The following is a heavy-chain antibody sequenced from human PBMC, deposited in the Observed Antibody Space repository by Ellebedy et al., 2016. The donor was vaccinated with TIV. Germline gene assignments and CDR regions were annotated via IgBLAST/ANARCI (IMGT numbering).Heavy chain of an antibody. CDR3: AQDLSWQKVFDH. CDR2: IDWDDDK. V-gene: IGHV2-70*04. CDR1: GFSLNTRGMR. D-gene: IGHD2-15*01. Sequence: SGPTLVXPTQTLTLTCAFSGFSLNTRGMRVNWIRQPPGKALEWLARIDWDDDKFYTSYLKTRLAISKDTSNNQVVLTLTNMGPLDTATYFCAQDLSWQKVFDHWGPGILVTVS. J-gene: IGHJ4*02.